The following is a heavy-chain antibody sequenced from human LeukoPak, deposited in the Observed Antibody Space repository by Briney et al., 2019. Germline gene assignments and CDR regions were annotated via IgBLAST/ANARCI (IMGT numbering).Heavy chain of an antibody. CDR1: GFTFSSYA. CDR2: ISGSGGDA. D-gene: IGHD3-10*01. CDR3: AKPREGSGSYYKSFFDS. Sequence: GGSLRLSCAASGFTFSSYAMSWVRQAPGKGLEWVSDISGSGGDANYADSVKGRFTISRDNSKNTLYLQMNTLRAEDTAVYYCAKPREGSGSYYKSFFDSWGQGTLVTVSS. V-gene: IGHV3-23*01. J-gene: IGHJ4*02.